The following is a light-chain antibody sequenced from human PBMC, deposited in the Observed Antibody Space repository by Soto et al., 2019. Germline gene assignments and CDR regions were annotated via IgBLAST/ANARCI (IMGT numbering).Light chain of an antibody. V-gene: IGKV1D-13*01. Sequence: AIQLTQSPSSLYASVGDRVTITCRASQGISSALAWYQQKPGNAPKLLIYDASSLESGVPSRFSGSGSGTDFTLTISSLQPEDFATYYCQQFNNYPITFGQGTRLEIK. J-gene: IGKJ5*01. CDR3: QQFNNYPIT. CDR2: DAS. CDR1: QGISSA.